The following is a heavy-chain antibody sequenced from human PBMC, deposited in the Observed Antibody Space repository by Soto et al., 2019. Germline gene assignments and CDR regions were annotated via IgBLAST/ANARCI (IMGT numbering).Heavy chain of an antibody. CDR2: IYYSGST. D-gene: IGHD3-3*01. V-gene: IGHV4-59*08. CDR1: GGSISSYY. J-gene: IGHJ5*02. CDR3: ARQLGADDFWSGYRPSRWFDP. Sequence: SETLSLTCTVSGGSISSYYWSWIRQPPGKGLEWIGYIYYSGSTNYNPSLKSRVTISVDTSKNQFSLKLSSVTAADTAVYYCARQLGADDFWSGYRPSRWFDPWGQGTLVTVSS.